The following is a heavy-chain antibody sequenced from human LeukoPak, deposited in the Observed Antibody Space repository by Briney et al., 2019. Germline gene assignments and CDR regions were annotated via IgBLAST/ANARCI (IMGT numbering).Heavy chain of an antibody. Sequence: PSETLSLTCTVSGGSISNNSWSWVRQPPGKGLEWIGYIHYSGSTNYNPSLKSRVTISEDTSKNQFSLKLSSVTAADTAVYYCARVPASRIAAAGKRNAFDIWGQGTMVTVSS. D-gene: IGHD6-13*01. CDR1: GGSISNNS. J-gene: IGHJ3*02. V-gene: IGHV4-59*12. CDR3: ARVPASRIAAAGKRNAFDI. CDR2: IHYSGST.